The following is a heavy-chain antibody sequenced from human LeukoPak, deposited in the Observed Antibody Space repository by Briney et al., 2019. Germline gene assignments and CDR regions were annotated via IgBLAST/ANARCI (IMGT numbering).Heavy chain of an antibody. CDR3: ARECNYCSGGSCYSPWFDP. CDR2: ISHDGSNK. Sequence: PGRSLRLSCAASGFTFSSYAMHWVRQAPGKGLEWVAVISHDGSNKFYADSVKGRFTISRDNSKNTLYLQMNSLRAEDTAVYYCARECNYCSGGSCYSPWFDPWGQGTLVTVSS. D-gene: IGHD2-15*01. J-gene: IGHJ5*02. CDR1: GFTFSSYA. V-gene: IGHV3-30-3*01.